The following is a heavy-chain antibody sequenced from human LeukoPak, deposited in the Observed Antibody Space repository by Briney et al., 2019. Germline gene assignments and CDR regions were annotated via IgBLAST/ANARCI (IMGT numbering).Heavy chain of an antibody. CDR1: GYTFTGYY. V-gene: IGHV1-2*02. CDR2: INPNSGGT. D-gene: IGHD3-22*01. CDR3: ARAVHYYDSSGFGDAFDI. Sequence: GASVKVSCKASGYTFTGYYMHWVRQAPGQGLEWMGWINPNSGGTNYAQKFQGRVTMTRDTSISTAYMELSRLRSDDTAVYYCARAVHYYDSSGFGDAFDIWGQGTMVTVSS. J-gene: IGHJ3*02.